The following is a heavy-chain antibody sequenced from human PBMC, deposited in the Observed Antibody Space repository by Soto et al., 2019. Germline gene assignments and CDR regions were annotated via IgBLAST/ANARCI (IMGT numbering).Heavy chain of an antibody. D-gene: IGHD1-26*01. CDR1: GFTFSSYG. CDR3: AKSRSGTYLQDAFDI. V-gene: IGHV3-30*18. CDR2: ISYDGTNK. Sequence: QVQLVESGGGVVKPGRSLRLSCAASGFTFSSYGRHWVRQAPGKGLEWVAVISYDGTNKYYADSVKGRFTISRDNSKNTLELQMNSLRAEDTAVYYCAKSRSGTYLQDAFDILGQGTMVTVSS. J-gene: IGHJ3*02.